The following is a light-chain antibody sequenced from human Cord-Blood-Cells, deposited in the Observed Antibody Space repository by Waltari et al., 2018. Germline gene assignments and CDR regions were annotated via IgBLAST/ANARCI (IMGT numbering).Light chain of an antibody. Sequence: ELVLTPSPSTLSSSPGESAPLYCRASQSVSSYLAWYQQKPGQAPRLLIYDASNRATGIPARFSGSGSGTDFTLTISSLEPEDFAVYYCQQRSNWPPITFAQGTRLEIK. V-gene: IGKV3-11*01. CDR3: QQRSNWPPIT. CDR2: DAS. CDR1: QSVSSY. J-gene: IGKJ5*01.